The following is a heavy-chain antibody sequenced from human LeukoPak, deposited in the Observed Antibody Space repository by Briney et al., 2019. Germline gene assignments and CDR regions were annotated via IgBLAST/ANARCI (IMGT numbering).Heavy chain of an antibody. CDR3: ARDGFGIWFDP. V-gene: IGHV4-39*07. Sequence: SETLSLTYTVSGGSMSSRNYNWGWIRQPPGKGLEWIGSIYFTGSTYYNPSLKSRVTISVDTSKNQFSLNLNSATAADTAIYYCARDGFGIWFDPWGQGTLVIVSS. D-gene: IGHD2-2*03. CDR1: GGSMSSRNYN. CDR2: IYFTGST. J-gene: IGHJ5*02.